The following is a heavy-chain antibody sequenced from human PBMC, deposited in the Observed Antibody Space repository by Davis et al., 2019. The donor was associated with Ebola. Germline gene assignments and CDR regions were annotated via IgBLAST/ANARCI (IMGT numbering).Heavy chain of an antibody. V-gene: IGHV1-58*02. D-gene: IGHD4-17*01. CDR1: GFTFTSSA. CDR2: IVVGSGNT. Sequence: SVKVSCKASGFTFTSSAMQWVRQARGQRLEWIGWIVVGSGNTNYAQKFQERVTITRDMSTSTAYMELRSLRSDDTAVYYCARGGAYGDHVDYWGQGTLVTVSS. J-gene: IGHJ4*02. CDR3: ARGGAYGDHVDY.